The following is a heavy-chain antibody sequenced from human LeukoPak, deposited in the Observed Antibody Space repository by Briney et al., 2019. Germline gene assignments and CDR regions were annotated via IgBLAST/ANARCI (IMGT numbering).Heavy chain of an antibody. V-gene: IGHV1-18*01. Sequence: ASVTLSCKASGYTFTSYGISWVRQAPGQGLEWMGWISAYNGNTNYAQKLQGRVTMTKDTSTSTAYMELRSLRSDDTAVYYCARDPQGDYGGNSEYFQHWGQGTLVTVSS. CDR2: ISAYNGNT. CDR3: ARDPQGDYGGNSEYFQH. CDR1: GYTFTSYG. D-gene: IGHD4-23*01. J-gene: IGHJ1*01.